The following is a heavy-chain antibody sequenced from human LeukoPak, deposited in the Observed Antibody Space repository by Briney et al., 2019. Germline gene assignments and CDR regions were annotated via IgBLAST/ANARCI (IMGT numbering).Heavy chain of an antibody. CDR3: ATTVGDLCGSGTCYSGVGY. D-gene: IGHD2-15*01. CDR2: ISHRGDT. V-gene: IGHV4-39*07. Sequence: SETLSLTCTVSGGSISSSSYYWGWIRQSPGKGLEWIGSISHRGDTYYNPSLKSRVTISIDTSQNHFSLKVTSVTAADTALYYCATTVGDLCGSGTCYSGVGYWGQGTLVTVSS. CDR1: GGSISSSSYY. J-gene: IGHJ4*02.